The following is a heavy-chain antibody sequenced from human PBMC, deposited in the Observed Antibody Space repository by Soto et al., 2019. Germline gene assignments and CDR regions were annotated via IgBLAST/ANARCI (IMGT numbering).Heavy chain of an antibody. D-gene: IGHD6-13*01. Sequence: GASVKVSCKASGYTFTNFGISWVRQAPGQGLEWMGWISAYNGNTNYAQKFQGRVTITRDTSASTAYMELSSLRSEDTAVYYCARDPPYSSSWTYYYYGMDVWG. J-gene: IGHJ6*02. CDR1: GYTFTNFG. CDR2: ISAYNGNT. CDR3: ARDPPYSSSWTYYYYGMDV. V-gene: IGHV1-18*01.